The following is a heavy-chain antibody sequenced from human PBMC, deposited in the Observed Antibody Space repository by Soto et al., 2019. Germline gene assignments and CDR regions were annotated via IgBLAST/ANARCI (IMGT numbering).Heavy chain of an antibody. D-gene: IGHD3-10*01. CDR2: IYWDDDK. V-gene: IGHV2-5*02. J-gene: IGHJ6*02. Sequence: QITLKESGPTLVKPTQTLTLTCTFSGFSLSTSGVGVGWIRQPPGKALEWLELIYWDDDKRYSPSLKSRLTITKNTSKNQVVLTMTNMDPVDTATYYCANSGYYGSGSYYKLVYYYGMDVWGQGTTVTVSS. CDR3: ANSGYYGSGSYYKLVYYYGMDV. CDR1: GFSLSTSGVG.